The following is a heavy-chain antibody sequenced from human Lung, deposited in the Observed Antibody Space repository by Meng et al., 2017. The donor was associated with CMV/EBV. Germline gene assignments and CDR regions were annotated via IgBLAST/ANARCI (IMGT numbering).Heavy chain of an antibody. D-gene: IGHD1-14*01. CDR1: GGSISSGGYY. CDR2: IHSSGST. J-gene: IGHJ4*02. V-gene: IGHV4-31*03. Sequence: QVQLQESGPGLVKPSQTLSLTCTVSGGSISSGGYYWSWIRQHPGKGLEWIGYIHSSGSTYYNPSLRSRLTISVDTSKNQFSLKLSSATAADTAVYYCARHHHSPTFDYWGQGTLVTVSS. CDR3: ARHHHSPTFDY.